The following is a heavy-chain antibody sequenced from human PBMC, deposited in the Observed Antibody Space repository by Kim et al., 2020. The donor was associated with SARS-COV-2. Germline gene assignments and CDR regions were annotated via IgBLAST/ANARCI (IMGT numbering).Heavy chain of an antibody. V-gene: IGHV4-38-2*02. Sequence: SETLSLTCTVSGYSISSGYYWGWIRQPPGKGLEWIGSIYHSGSTYYNPSLKSRVTISVDTSKNQFSLKLSSVTAADTAVYYCAGVWGSYRYNYWGQGTL. J-gene: IGHJ4*02. CDR2: IYHSGST. CDR3: AGVWGSYRYNY. D-gene: IGHD3-16*02. CDR1: GYSISSGYY.